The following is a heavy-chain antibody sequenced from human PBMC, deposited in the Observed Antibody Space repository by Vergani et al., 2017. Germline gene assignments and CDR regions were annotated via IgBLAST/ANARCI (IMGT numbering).Heavy chain of an antibody. V-gene: IGHV3-33*01. CDR2: IWYDGSNK. D-gene: IGHD3-3*01. Sequence: QVQLVESGGGVVQPGRSLRLSCAASGFTFSSYGMLWVRQAPGKGLEWVAVIWYDGSNKYYADSVKGRFTISRDNSKNTLYLQMNSLSAEDTAVYYCASEHRAYYDFWSGYFVTEWGQGTLVTVSS. CDR1: GFTFSSYG. J-gene: IGHJ4*02. CDR3: ASEHRAYYDFWSGYFVTE.